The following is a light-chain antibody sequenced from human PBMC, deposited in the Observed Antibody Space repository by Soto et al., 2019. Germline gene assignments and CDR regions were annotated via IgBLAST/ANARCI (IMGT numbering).Light chain of an antibody. V-gene: IGKV1-8*01. CDR2: AAS. CDR3: QQYNSYPWT. J-gene: IGKJ1*01. Sequence: AIRMTQSPSSFSASTGDRVTITCRASQGISSWLAWYQQKPGKAPKLLIYAASGLQSGAPSRFSGSGSGTEFTLTISSLQPDDFATYYCQQYNSYPWTFGQGTKVDIK. CDR1: QGISSW.